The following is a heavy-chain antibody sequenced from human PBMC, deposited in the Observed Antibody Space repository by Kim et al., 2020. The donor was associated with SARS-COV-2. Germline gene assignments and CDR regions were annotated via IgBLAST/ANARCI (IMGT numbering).Heavy chain of an antibody. CDR1: GFTFSSYG. V-gene: IGHV3-30*18. D-gene: IGHD3-22*01. Sequence: GGSLRLSCAASGFTFSSYGMHWVRQAPGKGLEWVAVISYDGSNKYYAYSVKGRFTISRDNSKNTLYLQMNSLRAEDTAVYYCAKDMFYYDSSGYYWYYSYYGMDVWGQGTTVTVSS. CDR3: AKDMFYYDSSGYYWYYSYYGMDV. CDR2: ISYDGSNK. J-gene: IGHJ6*02.